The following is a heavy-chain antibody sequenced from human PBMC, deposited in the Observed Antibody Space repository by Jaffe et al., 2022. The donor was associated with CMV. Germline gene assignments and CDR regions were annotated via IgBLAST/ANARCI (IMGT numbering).Heavy chain of an antibody. CDR3: AKDRWLRYSYEGYFDY. J-gene: IGHJ4*02. Sequence: EVQLLESGGGLVQPGGSLRLSCAVSGFTFSNYAMSWVRQAPGKGLEWVSGISGGGSSTSYADSVKGRFTISRDNSKNTLYLQMNSLRAEDTAVYYCAKDRWLRYSYEGYFDYWGQGTLVTVSS. CDR2: ISGGGSST. V-gene: IGHV3-23*01. D-gene: IGHD5-18*01. CDR1: GFTFSNYA.